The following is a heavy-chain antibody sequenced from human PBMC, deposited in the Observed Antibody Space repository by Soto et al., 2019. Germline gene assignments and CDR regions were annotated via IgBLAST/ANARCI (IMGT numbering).Heavy chain of an antibody. V-gene: IGHV1-2*02. Sequence: ASVKVSCKASGYTFTDSFIHWVRQAPGQGLEWMGWINPNNGRTTLAPKFQGRVTLIRDTSINTAYMDMSGLSSDDTAVYYCAREDADRGSFDFWGQGTLVTV. J-gene: IGHJ4*02. CDR2: INPNNGRT. CDR3: AREDADRGSFDF. CDR1: GYTFTDSF.